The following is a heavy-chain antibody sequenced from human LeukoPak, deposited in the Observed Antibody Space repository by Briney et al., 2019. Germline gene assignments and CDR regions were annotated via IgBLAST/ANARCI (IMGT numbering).Heavy chain of an antibody. CDR2: SGSGGST. J-gene: IGHJ4*02. V-gene: IGHV3-23*01. Sequence: GGSLRLSCAASRFTFSSYAMSWVRQAPGKGLEWVSTSGSGGSTFYADSVKGRFTISRDNSKNTLYLQMNSLRAEDTAVYYCAKGKLRNYYFDYWGQGTLVTVSS. CDR3: AKGKLRNYYFDY. D-gene: IGHD3-10*01. CDR1: RFTFSSYA.